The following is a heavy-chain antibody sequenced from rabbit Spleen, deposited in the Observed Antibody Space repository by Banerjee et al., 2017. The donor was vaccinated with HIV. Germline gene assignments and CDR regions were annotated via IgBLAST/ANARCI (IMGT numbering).Heavy chain of an antibody. D-gene: IGHD4-1*01. CDR1: GLDFDSNAG. Sequence: QQQLEESGGGLVKPEGSLTLTCRASGLDFDSNAGCWVRQAPGKGLEWIACIYVGSGGRTHYASWAKGRFTISKASSTTVTLRMTSLTAEDTATYFCTRAWGGGFDLWGPGTLVTVS. V-gene: IGHV1S45*01. CDR2: IYVGSGGRT. J-gene: IGHJ4*01. CDR3: TRAWGGGFDL.